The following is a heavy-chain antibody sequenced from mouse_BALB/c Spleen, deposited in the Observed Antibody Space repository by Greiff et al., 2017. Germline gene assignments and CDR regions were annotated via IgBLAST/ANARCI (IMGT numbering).Heavy chain of an antibody. CDR1: GFTFSSYA. J-gene: IGHJ4*01. V-gene: IGHV5-6-5*01. CDR3: ARGLPYGNYDYAMDY. Sequence: EVQLVESGGGLVKPGGSLKLSCAASGFTFSSYAMSWVRQTPEKRLEWVASISSGGSTYYPDSVKGRFTISRDNARNILYLQMSSLRSEDTAMYYCARGLPYGNYDYAMDYWGQGTSVTVSA. CDR2: ISSGGST. D-gene: IGHD2-1*01.